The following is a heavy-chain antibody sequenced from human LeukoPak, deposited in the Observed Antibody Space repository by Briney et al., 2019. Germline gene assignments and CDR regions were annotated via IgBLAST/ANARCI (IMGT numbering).Heavy chain of an antibody. CDR2: ISGYNGNT. D-gene: IGHD5-18*01. V-gene: IGHV1-18*01. CDR1: GYTFTSYG. CDR3: ARGYSYGSDYYYGMDV. Sequence: ASVKASCKASGYTFTSYGVSWVRQAPGQGLEWMGWISGYNGNTKYAQKVQGRVTMTTDTSTGTAYMELRSLRSDDTAVYYCARGYSYGSDYYYGMDVWGQGTTVTVSS. J-gene: IGHJ6*02.